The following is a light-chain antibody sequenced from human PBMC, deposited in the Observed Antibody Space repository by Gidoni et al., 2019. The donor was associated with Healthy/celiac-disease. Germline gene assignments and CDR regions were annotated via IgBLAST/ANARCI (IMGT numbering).Light chain of an antibody. CDR1: PGISSY. V-gene: IGKV1-8*01. J-gene: IGKJ5*01. CDR3: QQYYSYPPT. CDR2: AAS. Sequence: AIRMTQSPSSFSASTGARFTITCRASPGISSYLACYQQKPGKAPKLLIYAASTLQSGVPSRFIGSGSGTDFTRTRSCLQSEDFATYYCQQYYSYPPTFGQGRRLEIK.